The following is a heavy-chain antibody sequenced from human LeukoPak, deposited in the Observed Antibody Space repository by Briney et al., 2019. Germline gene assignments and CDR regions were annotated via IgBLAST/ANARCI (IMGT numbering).Heavy chain of an antibody. CDR2: IFPMFGTA. CDR3: ARAKRITMVRGVIGTYYFDY. Sequence: SVKVSCKASGGTFSTYTITWVRQAPGQGLEWMGGIFPMFGTAYYAQKFQGRVTMTRNTSISTAYMELSSLRSEDTAVYYCARAKRITMVRGVIGTYYFDYWGQGTLVTVSS. D-gene: IGHD3-10*01. J-gene: IGHJ4*02. V-gene: IGHV1-69*05. CDR1: GGTFSTYT.